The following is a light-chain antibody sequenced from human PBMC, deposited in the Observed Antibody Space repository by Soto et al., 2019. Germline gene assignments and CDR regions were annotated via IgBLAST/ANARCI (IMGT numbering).Light chain of an antibody. Sequence: QSALTQPASVSGSPGQSITISCIGTSSDVGDYNSVSWYQQHPGKAPKPMIYDVSNRPSGVSDRFSGSKSGNTASLTISGLQAEDEADYYCSSYTTGSTVVFGGGTKVTVL. J-gene: IGLJ3*02. V-gene: IGLV2-14*01. CDR1: SSDVGDYNS. CDR3: SSYTTGSTVV. CDR2: DVS.